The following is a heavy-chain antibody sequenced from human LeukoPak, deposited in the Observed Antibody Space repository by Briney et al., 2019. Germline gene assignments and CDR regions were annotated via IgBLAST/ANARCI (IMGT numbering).Heavy chain of an antibody. CDR1: GFTFSSYS. CDR3: AGTGIAVAAIDAFDI. Sequence: PGGSLRLSCAASGFTFSSYSINWVRQAPGKGLEWASSISSSSSHIYYADSVKGRFTISRDNAKNSLDLQMNSLRAEDTAVYYCAGTGIAVAAIDAFDIWGHGTMVTVSS. CDR2: ISSSSSHI. D-gene: IGHD6-19*01. V-gene: IGHV3-21*01. J-gene: IGHJ3*02.